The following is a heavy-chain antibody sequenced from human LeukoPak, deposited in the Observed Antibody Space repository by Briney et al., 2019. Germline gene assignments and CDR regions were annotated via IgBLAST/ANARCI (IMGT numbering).Heavy chain of an antibody. CDR1: GFTFSTYS. V-gene: IGHV3-48*02. CDR3: ARDLHYAFDI. J-gene: IGHJ3*02. Sequence: HPGGSLRLSCAASGFTFSTYSMNWVRQAPGKGLEWISYITSSGSTIYYADSVKGRFTISRDNAKNSLYLQMNSLRDEDTAVYYCARDLHYAFDIWGQGTMVTASS. D-gene: IGHD3-10*01. CDR2: ITSSGSTI.